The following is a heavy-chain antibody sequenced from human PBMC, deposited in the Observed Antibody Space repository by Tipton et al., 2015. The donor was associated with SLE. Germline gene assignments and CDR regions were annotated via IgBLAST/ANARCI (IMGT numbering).Heavy chain of an antibody. D-gene: IGHD3-16*01. Sequence: TLSLTCAVYGGSFSGYYWSWIRQPPGKGLEWIGEINHSGSTTYNPSLKSRVTISVDTSKNQFSLKLSSVTAADTAVYYFARAPGQLWPWDYWGQGTLVTVSS. CDR2: INHSGST. CDR1: GGSFSGYY. V-gene: IGHV4-34*01. CDR3: ARAPGQLWPWDY. J-gene: IGHJ4*02.